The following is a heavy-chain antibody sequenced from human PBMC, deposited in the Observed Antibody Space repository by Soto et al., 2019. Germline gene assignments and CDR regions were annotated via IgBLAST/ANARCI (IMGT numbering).Heavy chain of an antibody. D-gene: IGHD6-6*01. CDR2: INHSGST. CDR1: GGSFSGYY. J-gene: IGHJ4*02. Sequence: SETLSLTCAVYGGSFSGYYWSWIRQPPGKGLEWIGEINHSGSTNYNPSLKSRVTISVDTSKNQFSLKLSSVTAADTAVYYCARGHSSSSGYYFDYWGQGTLVTVSS. V-gene: IGHV4-34*01. CDR3: ARGHSSSSGYYFDY.